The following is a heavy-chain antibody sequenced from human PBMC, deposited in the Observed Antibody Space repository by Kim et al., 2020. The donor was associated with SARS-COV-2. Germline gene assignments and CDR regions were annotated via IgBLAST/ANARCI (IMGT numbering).Heavy chain of an antibody. J-gene: IGHJ4*02. CDR3: ARMYASLHSGYDALCDY. V-gene: IGHV3-11*03. Sequence: GGSLRLSCAASGFTFSDYYMSWIRQAPGKGLEWVSYISSSSSYTNYADSVKGRFTISRDNAKNSLYLQMNSLRAEDTAVYYCARMYASLHSGYDALCDYWGQGTLVTVSS. CDR2: ISSSSSYT. D-gene: IGHD5-12*01. CDR1: GFTFSDYY.